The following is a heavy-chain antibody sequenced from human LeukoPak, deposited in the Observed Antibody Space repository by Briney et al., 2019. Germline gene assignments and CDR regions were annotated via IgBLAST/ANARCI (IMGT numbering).Heavy chain of an antibody. J-gene: IGHJ4*02. CDR1: GGSISSYY. V-gene: IGHV4-59*01. D-gene: IGHD6-6*01. CDR3: ARDRRYSSSGVPFDY. CDR2: IYYSGST. Sequence: SETPSLTCTVSGGSISSYYWSWIRQPPGKGLEWIGYIYYSGSTNYNPSLKSRVTISVDTPKNQFSLKLSSVTAADTAVYYCARDRRYSSSGVPFDYWGQGTLVTVSS.